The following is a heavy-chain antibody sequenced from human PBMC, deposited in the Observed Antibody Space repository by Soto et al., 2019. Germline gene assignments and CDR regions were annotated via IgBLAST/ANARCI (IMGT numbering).Heavy chain of an antibody. V-gene: IGHV1-69*04. CDR1: GGTFSSYT. CDR3: AREGVAPYYYYGMDV. Sequence: SVKVSCKASGGTFSSYTISWVRQAPGQGLEWMGRIIPILGIANYAQKFQGRVTITADKSTSTAYMELSSLRSDDTAVYYCAREGVAPYYYYGMDVWGQGTPVTVSS. D-gene: IGHD5-12*01. CDR2: IIPILGIA. J-gene: IGHJ6*02.